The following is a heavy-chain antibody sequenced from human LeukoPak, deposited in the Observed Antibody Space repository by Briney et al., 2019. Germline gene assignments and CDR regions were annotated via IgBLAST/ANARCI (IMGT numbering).Heavy chain of an antibody. CDR3: ARRFLSGYSYTIDY. Sequence: ASVKVSCKASGYTFTGYYMHWVRQAPGQGLEWMGWINPNSGGTNYAQKFQGRVTMTRDTSISTAYMELSRLRSDDTAVYYCARRFLSGYSYTIDYWGQGTLVTVSS. CDR1: GYTFTGYY. CDR2: INPNSGGT. V-gene: IGHV1-2*02. D-gene: IGHD5-18*01. J-gene: IGHJ4*02.